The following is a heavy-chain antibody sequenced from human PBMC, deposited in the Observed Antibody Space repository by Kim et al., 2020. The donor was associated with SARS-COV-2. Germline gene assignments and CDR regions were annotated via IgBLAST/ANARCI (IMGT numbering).Heavy chain of an antibody. CDR2: ISYDGSNK. V-gene: IGHV3-30*04. Sequence: GGSLRLSCAASGFTFSSYAMHWVRQAPGKGLEWVAVISYDGSNKYYADSVKGRFTISRDNSKNTLYLQMNSLRAEDTAVYYCARDIPRPYNNWNDEGGHFDYWGQGTLVTVSS. CDR3: ARDIPRPYNNWNDEGGHFDY. CDR1: GFTFSSYA. J-gene: IGHJ4*02. D-gene: IGHD1-20*01.